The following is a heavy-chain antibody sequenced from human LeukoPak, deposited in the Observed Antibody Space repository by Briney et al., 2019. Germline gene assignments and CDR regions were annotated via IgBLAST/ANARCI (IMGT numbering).Heavy chain of an antibody. V-gene: IGHV3-74*01. CDR2: IDSDGSST. CDR3: ARDNIRSLDY. J-gene: IGHJ4*02. Sequence: TGGSLRLSCAASGFTFRTFWMHWVRQVPGKGLVWVSRIDSDGSSTSYADFVKGRFTISRDNARNTFYLQMNSLRVEDTAVYYCARDNIRSLDYWGQGTLVTVSS. D-gene: IGHD2/OR15-2a*01. CDR1: GFTFRTFW.